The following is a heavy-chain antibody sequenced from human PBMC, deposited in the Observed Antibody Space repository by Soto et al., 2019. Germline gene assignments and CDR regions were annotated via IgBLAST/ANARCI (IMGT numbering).Heavy chain of an antibody. CDR3: AQGAADGGAFDS. J-gene: IGHJ3*02. CDR1: GFTFSSYA. V-gene: IGHV3-23*01. Sequence: EVQLLESGGGLVQPGGSLRLSCAASGFTFSSYAMSWVRQAPGKGLEWVSTISAGGGSTYYADSVKGRFTISRDNSKNTLYLQMNSLRAEDTAVYYCAQGAADGGAFDSWGQGTMVTVSS. D-gene: IGHD3-16*01. CDR2: ISAGGGST.